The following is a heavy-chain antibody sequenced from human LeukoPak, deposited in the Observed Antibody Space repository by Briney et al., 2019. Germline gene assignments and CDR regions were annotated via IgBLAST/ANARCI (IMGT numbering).Heavy chain of an antibody. D-gene: IGHD2-15*01. CDR1: GGSISSGGYY. CDR3: ASLVGPHRYYYYGMDV. Sequence: SQTLSLTCTVSGGSISSGGYYWSWIRQHPGKGLEWIGYIYYSGSTYYNPSLKSRVTISVDTSKNQFSLKLSSVTAADTAVYYCASLVGPHRYYYYGMDVWGQGTTVTVSS. J-gene: IGHJ6*02. CDR2: IYYSGST. V-gene: IGHV4-31*03.